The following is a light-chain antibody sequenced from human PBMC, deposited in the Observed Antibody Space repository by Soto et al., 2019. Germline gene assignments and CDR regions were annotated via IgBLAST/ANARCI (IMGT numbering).Light chain of an antibody. Sequence: EFVLTQSPGTLSLSPGERATLSCRASQSVSSRLAWNQQKSGQAPRLLISGASSRATGIPDRFSGSGSGTDFTLTISRLEREDFALYYCQQYGGSAIAFGQGTRLEIK. CDR3: QQYGGSAIA. J-gene: IGKJ5*01. CDR1: QSVSSR. CDR2: GAS. V-gene: IGKV3-20*01.